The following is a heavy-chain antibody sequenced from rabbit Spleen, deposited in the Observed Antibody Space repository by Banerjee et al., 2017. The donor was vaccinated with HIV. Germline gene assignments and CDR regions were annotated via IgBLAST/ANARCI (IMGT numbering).Heavy chain of an antibody. V-gene: IGHV1S40*01. D-gene: IGHD1-1*01. Sequence: QSLEESGGDLVKPGASLTLTCEASGFVLSSGGWICWVRQAPGKGLELIGCIETGNVYTWYASWAKGRFTISKTSSTTVTLQMTSLTAADTATYFCARELPYSGNWGFWGQGTLVTVS. CDR3: ARELPYSGNWGF. CDR2: IETGNVYT. J-gene: IGHJ3*01. CDR1: GFVLSSGGW.